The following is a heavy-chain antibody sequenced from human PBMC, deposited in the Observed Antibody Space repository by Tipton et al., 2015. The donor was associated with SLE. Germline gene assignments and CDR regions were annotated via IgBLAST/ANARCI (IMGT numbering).Heavy chain of an antibody. D-gene: IGHD5-18*01. Sequence: TLSLTCTVSGGPTSSYYWGWIRQPPGEGLEWIASIYYSGTINYNPSLKSRVTMSIDMSKNQFSLSLTSVTAADTAIYYCARDTYFGLDVWGQGTTVIVSS. CDR1: GGPTSSYY. CDR2: IYYSGTI. CDR3: ARDTYFGLDV. J-gene: IGHJ6*02. V-gene: IGHV4-59*08.